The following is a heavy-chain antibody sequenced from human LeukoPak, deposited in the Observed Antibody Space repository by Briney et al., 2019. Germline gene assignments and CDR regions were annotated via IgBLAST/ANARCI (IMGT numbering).Heavy chain of an antibody. CDR3: ARWGSGGVSSSWYFGWYFDL. CDR1: GGSISSSNW. V-gene: IGHV4-4*02. CDR2: IYHSGST. J-gene: IGHJ2*01. Sequence: SETLSLTCAVSGGSISSSNWWSWVRQPPGKGLEWIGEIYHSGSTNYNPSLKSRVTISVDTSKNQFSLKLSSVTAADTAVYYCARWGSGGVSSSWYFGWYFDLWGRGTLVTVSS. D-gene: IGHD6-13*01.